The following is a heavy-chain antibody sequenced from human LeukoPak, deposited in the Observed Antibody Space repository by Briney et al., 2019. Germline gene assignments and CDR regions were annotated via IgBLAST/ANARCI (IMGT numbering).Heavy chain of an antibody. V-gene: IGHV4-61*09. J-gene: IGHJ5*02. D-gene: IGHD6-19*01. CDR3: ARHYRGHPGSSGWYCWFDP. Sequence: SETLSLTCTVSGGSISSGSYYWSWIRQPAGKGLEWIGHIYTSGFTSYNPSLKSRVTISVDTSKNQFSLKLTSVTAADTAVYYCARHYRGHPGSSGWYCWFDPWGQGTLVTVSS. CDR1: GGSISSGSYY. CDR2: IYTSGFT.